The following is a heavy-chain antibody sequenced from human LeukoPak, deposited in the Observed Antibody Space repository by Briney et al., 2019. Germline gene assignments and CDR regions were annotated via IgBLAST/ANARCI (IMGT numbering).Heavy chain of an antibody. CDR3: ARDQGLLVVAGRFGY. D-gene: IGHD6-19*01. CDR1: GFTFSSYS. Sequence: PGGSLRLSCAASGFTFSSYSMNWVRQAPGKGLEWVSSISSSNSYIYNADSVKGRFTISRDNAKNSLYLQMNSLRAEDTAVYYCARDQGLLVVAGRFGYWGQGTLVTDSP. J-gene: IGHJ4*02. V-gene: IGHV3-21*01. CDR2: ISSSNSYI.